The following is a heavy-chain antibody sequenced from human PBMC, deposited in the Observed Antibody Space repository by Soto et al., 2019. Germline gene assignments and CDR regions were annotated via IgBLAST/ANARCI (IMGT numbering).Heavy chain of an antibody. CDR1: GFTFSSYA. V-gene: IGHV3-64*01. J-gene: IGHJ3*02. Sequence: PGGSLRLSCAASGFTFSSYAMHWVRQAPGKGLEYVSAISSNGGSTYYANSVKGRFTISRDNSKNTLYLQMGSLRAEDMAVYYCARASGYSSGGGRAFDIWGQGTLVTVSS. CDR2: ISSNGGST. CDR3: ARASGYSSGGGRAFDI. D-gene: IGHD6-19*01.